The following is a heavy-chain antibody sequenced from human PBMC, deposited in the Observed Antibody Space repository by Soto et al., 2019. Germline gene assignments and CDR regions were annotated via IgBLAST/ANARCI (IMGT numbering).Heavy chain of an antibody. Sequence: TSETLSLTCTFSGCSISGYYWSWIRQPPGKGLEWIGYIFYSGSTNYNPSLKSRVTISVDTSKNQFSLNLSSVTAADTAVYYCARITYSGYDFGIDYWGQGTLVTVSS. V-gene: IGHV4-59*01. CDR2: IFYSGST. J-gene: IGHJ4*02. CDR1: GCSISGYY. CDR3: ARITYSGYDFGIDY. D-gene: IGHD5-12*01.